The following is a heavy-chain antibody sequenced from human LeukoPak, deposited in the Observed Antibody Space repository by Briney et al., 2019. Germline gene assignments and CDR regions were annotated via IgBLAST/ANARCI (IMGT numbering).Heavy chain of an antibody. D-gene: IGHD6-13*01. J-gene: IGHJ4*02. CDR3: AREYSSSWFIFDY. V-gene: IGHV3-74*01. CDR1: GFTFSSYW. CDR2: INSDGSST. Sequence: GGSLRLSCAASGFTFSSYWMHWVRQAPGKGLVWVSRINSDGSSTSYADSVKGRFTISRDNSKNTLYLQMNSLRAEDTAVYYCAREYSSSWFIFDYWGQGTLVTVSS.